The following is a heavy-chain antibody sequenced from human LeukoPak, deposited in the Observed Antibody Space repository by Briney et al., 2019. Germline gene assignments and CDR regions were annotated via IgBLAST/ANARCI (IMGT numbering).Heavy chain of an antibody. CDR3: ARHVRDYYGSGSYYVDY. CDR1: GGSISSYY. D-gene: IGHD3-10*01. CDR2: IYYSGST. Sequence: SETLSLTCTVSGGSISSYYWSWIRQPPGKGLERIGYIYYSGSTNYNPSLKSRVTISVDTSKNQFSLKLSSVTAADTAVFYCARHVRDYYGSGSYYVDYWGQGTLVTVSS. V-gene: IGHV4-59*08. J-gene: IGHJ4*02.